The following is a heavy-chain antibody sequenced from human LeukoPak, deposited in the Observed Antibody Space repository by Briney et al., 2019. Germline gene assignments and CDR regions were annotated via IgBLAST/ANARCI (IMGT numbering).Heavy chain of an antibody. CDR2: IYYSGTI. CDR3: AREGSPGTIEY. D-gene: IGHD1-26*01. Sequence: SGTLSLTCSVSGGSISNSYWSWIRQPPGKGLEWIGYIYYSGTIKYNPSLKSRVSISVDTSKNQLSLKVTSVTAADTAVYYCAREGSPGTIEYWGQGTLVTVSS. J-gene: IGHJ4*02. V-gene: IGHV4-59*12. CDR1: GGSISNSY.